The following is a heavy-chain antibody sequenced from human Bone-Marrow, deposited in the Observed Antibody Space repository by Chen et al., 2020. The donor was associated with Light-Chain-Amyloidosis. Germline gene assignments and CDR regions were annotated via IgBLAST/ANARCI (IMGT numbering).Heavy chain of an antibody. CDR1: NGAFGDDY. CDR3: AHMRGSDYDYVWGSYRYAENFDY. CDR2: INHSGSA. D-gene: IGHD3-16*02. J-gene: IGHJ4*02. V-gene: IGHV4-34*01. Sequence: QVELQQWGAGLLKPSETLSLTCGIHNGAFGDDYWTWIRQPPGKGLQWIAEINHSGSANYNSSLKSRTTISVDKSKNQFSLRMISVTAADTAVYYCAHMRGSDYDYVWGSYRYAENFDYWGQGTLVTVSS.